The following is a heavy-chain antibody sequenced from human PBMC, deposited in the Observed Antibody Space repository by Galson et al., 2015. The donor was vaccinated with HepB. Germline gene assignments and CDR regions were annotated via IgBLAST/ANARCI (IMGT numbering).Heavy chain of an antibody. CDR1: GYSFTNYA. D-gene: IGHD5-18*01. Sequence: SVKVSCKASGYSFTNYAMHWVRQAPGQRLEWMGWINTGNGNTKFSQRFQDRVTLTRDTSASTVYTELSSLRSEDTSVYYCAREGGTGGYSYGIYYFDYWGQGTLVTVSS. V-gene: IGHV1-3*04. J-gene: IGHJ4*02. CDR3: AREGGTGGYSYGIYYFDY. CDR2: INTGNGNT.